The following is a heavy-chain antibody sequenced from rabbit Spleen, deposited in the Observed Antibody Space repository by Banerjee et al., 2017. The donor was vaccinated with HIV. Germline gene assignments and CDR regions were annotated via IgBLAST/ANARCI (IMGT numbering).Heavy chain of an antibody. Sequence: QEQLVESGGGLVQPEGSLTLTCTASGFSFSSSDYMCWVRQAPGKGLEWISCIAGGSSAFTYSATWAKGRFTISKTSSPTVDLKMTSLTVADTATYFCARDASSSFSSYGMDLWGPGTLVTVS. D-gene: IGHD8-1*01. CDR3: ARDASSSFSSYGMDL. CDR2: IAGGSSAFT. J-gene: IGHJ6*01. V-gene: IGHV1S45*01. CDR1: GFSFSSSDY.